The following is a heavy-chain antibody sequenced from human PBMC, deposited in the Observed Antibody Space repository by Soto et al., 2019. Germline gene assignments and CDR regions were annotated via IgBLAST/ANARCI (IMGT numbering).Heavy chain of an antibody. CDR1: GYTFTSYG. D-gene: IGHD3-10*01. J-gene: IGHJ4*02. Sequence: QVQLVQSGAEVKKPGASVKVSCKASGYTFTSYGISWVRQAPGQGLEWMGWISVYNGNTDYAQKLQGRVTMTTDTSTSTAYMELRSLRSDDTAVYYCARDVVRGALVGAPYYFDYWGQGTLVTVSS. CDR3: ARDVVRGALVGAPYYFDY. V-gene: IGHV1-18*01. CDR2: ISVYNGNT.